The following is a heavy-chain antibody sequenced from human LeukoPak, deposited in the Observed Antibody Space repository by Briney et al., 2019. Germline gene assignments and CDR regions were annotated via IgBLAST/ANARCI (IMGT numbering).Heavy chain of an antibody. J-gene: IGHJ3*02. Sequence: NTSETLSLTCTVSGGSISSYYWSWIRQPPGKGLEWIGYIYYSGSTNYNPSLKSRVTISVDTSKNQFSLKLSSVTVADTAVYYCARVEGDDAFDIWGQGTMVTVSS. CDR1: GGSISSYY. D-gene: IGHD1-1*01. V-gene: IGHV4-59*01. CDR2: IYYSGST. CDR3: ARVEGDDAFDI.